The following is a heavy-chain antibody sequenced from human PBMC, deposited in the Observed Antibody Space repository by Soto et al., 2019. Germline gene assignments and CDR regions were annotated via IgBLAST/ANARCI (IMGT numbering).Heavy chain of an antibody. D-gene: IGHD3-22*01. V-gene: IGHV1-3*01. Sequence: ASVKVSCKASGYTFTSYAMHWVRQAPGQRLEWMGWINAGNGNTKYSQKFQGRVTITRDTSASTAYMELSSLRSEDTAVYYCASYDSSGYYYAYYYYYYGMDVWSQGTTVTVSS. CDR3: ASYDSSGYYYAYYYYYYGMDV. CDR2: INAGNGNT. J-gene: IGHJ6*02. CDR1: GYTFTSYA.